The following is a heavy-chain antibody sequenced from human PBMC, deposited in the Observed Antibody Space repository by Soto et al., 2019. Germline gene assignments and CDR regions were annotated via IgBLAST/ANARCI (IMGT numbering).Heavy chain of an antibody. CDR2: ISGSSREI. CDR1: GFTFDVHT. V-gene: IGHV3-9*01. D-gene: IGHD2-21*01. Sequence: EVQLVGSGGGLVQPGRSLRLSCVASGFTFDVHTMRWVRQAPGKGLEWVSAISGSSREIVYSGSVRGRFTISRDNAKNSLYLQMNSLRAEDTALYYCTKENCGTPGCSPDAFDIWGQGTMVTVSS. CDR3: TKENCGTPGCSPDAFDI. J-gene: IGHJ3*02.